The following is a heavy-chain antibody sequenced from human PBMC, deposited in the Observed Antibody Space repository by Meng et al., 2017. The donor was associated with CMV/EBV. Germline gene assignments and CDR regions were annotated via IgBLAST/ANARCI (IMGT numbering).Heavy chain of an antibody. J-gene: IGHJ4*02. D-gene: IGHD1-26*01. CDR3: ARISGSFYCFDY. CDR1: GFSLSTSGMC. Sequence: SGPTLVKPTQTLTLTCTFSGFSLSTSGMCVSWVRQPPGKALEWLALIDWDDDKYYSTSLKTRPTISKDTSKNQVVLTMTNMDPVDTATYYCARISGSFYCFDYWGQGTLVTVSS. CDR2: IDWDDDK. V-gene: IGHV2-70*20.